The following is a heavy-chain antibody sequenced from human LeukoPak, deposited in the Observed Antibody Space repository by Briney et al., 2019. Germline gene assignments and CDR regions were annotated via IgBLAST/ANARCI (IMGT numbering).Heavy chain of an antibody. J-gene: IGHJ3*02. CDR2: ISSSSSYI. V-gene: IGHV3-21*01. CDR1: GFTFSSYS. Sequence: GGSLRLSCAASGFTFSSYSMNWVRQAPGKGLEWVSSISSSSSYIYYADSVKGRFTISRDNAKNSLYLQMNSLRAEDTAVYYCAGDENNWNEDAFDIWGQGTMVTVSS. CDR3: AGDENNWNEDAFDI. D-gene: IGHD1-1*01.